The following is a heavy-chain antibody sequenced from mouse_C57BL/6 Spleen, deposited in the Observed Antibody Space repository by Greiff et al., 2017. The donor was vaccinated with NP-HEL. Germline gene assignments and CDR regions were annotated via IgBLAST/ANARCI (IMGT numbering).Heavy chain of an antibody. J-gene: IGHJ3*01. CDR1: GYTFTSYW. Sequence: QVQLKQPGTELVKPGASVKLSCKASGYTFTSYWMHWVTQRPGQGLEWIGNINPSNGGTNYNEKFKSKATLTVDKSSSTAYMQLSSLTSEDSAVYYCARLVYDYGAWFAYWGQGTLVTVSA. CDR3: ARLVYDYGAWFAY. D-gene: IGHD2-4*01. V-gene: IGHV1-53*01. CDR2: INPSNGGT.